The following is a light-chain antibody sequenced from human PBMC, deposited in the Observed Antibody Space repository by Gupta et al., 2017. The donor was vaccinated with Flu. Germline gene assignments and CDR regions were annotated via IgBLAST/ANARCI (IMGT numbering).Light chain of an antibody. V-gene: IGKV3-20*01. CDR2: GAD. Sequence: ETVLTQSPGTLSLSPGERATPSCRASQSVSSNYLAWYQQKPGQAPRVLIYGADIRATGIPDRFSGSGSGRDFTLTISRLEPEDFAVYFCQQDGALLWTFGQGTKVEIK. CDR3: QQDGALLWT. CDR1: QSVSSNY. J-gene: IGKJ1*01.